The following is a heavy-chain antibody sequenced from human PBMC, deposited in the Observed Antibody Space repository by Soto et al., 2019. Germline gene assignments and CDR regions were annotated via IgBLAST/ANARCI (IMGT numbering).Heavy chain of an antibody. V-gene: IGHV3-7*01. D-gene: IGHD3-16*01. J-gene: IGHJ4*02. CDR2: INQDGGEK. CDR3: ARGGHVDY. Sequence: EVHLVESGGGLVQSGGSLRLSCSASGFTFSRFWMTWVRQAPGKGLEWVANINQDGGEKHYVDSVKGRFTISRDNAENSLFLQMDSLRTEDTAVYYCARGGHVDYCGQGTLVTVSS. CDR1: GFTFSRFW.